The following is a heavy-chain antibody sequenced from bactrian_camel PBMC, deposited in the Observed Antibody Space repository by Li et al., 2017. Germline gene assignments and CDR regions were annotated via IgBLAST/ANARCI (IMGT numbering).Heavy chain of an antibody. Sequence: HVQLVESGGGSVQAGGSLKLSCAAFGIAFSACTMAWYRQAPGKERELVSRISTDSSTSYSDSVKGRFAISRDNAKNTMYLQVVGLKTEDMAVYYCAAGLLADHGLGLGTQVTVS. CDR1: GIAFSACT. V-gene: IGHV3S53*01. CDR2: ISTDSST. J-gene: IGHJ4*01. D-gene: IGHD5*01.